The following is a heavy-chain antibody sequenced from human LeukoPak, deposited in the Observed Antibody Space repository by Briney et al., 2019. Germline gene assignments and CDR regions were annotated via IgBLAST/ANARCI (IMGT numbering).Heavy chain of an antibody. J-gene: IGHJ4*02. Sequence: PGGSLRLSCAASGFTFSSYAMSWVRQAPGKGLEWVSAISGSGGSTYYADSVKGRFTISRDTSKNTLYLQMNSLRAEDTAVYYCAKITIAIQIAVAADDYWGQGTLVTVSS. V-gene: IGHV3-23*01. CDR1: GFTFSSYA. CDR2: ISGSGGST. CDR3: AKITIAIQIAVAADDY. D-gene: IGHD6-19*01.